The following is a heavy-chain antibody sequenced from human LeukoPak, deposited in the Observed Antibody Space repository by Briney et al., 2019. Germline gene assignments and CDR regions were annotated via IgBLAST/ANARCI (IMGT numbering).Heavy chain of an antibody. CDR3: ANVEMATAYFAY. Sequence: SETLSLTCTVSGGSISSGDYYWSWIRQPPGKGLEWIGEINHSGSTTNYNPSLKSRVTISVDTSMRQFSLKLSSVTAADTALYYCANVEMATAYFAYWGQGALVTVSS. V-gene: IGHV4-39*07. CDR1: GGSISSGDYY. D-gene: IGHD5-18*01. J-gene: IGHJ4*02. CDR2: INHSGST.